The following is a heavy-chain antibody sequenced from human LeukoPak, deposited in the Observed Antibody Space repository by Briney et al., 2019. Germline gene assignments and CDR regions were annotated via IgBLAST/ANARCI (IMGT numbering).Heavy chain of an antibody. J-gene: IGHJ4*02. V-gene: IGHV3-23*01. CDR1: GFTFSSYA. CDR3: AKQRVRTLDY. D-gene: IGHD4-11*01. CDR2: ISDSGGST. Sequence: GGSLRLSCAASGFTFSSYAMSWVRQAPGKGLEWVSAISDSGGSTYYADSVKGRFTISRDNSKNTLYLQMNGLRAEDTAVYYCAKQRVRTLDYWGQGTLVTVSS.